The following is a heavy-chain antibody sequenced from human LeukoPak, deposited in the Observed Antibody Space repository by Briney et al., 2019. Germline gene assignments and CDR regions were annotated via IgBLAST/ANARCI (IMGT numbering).Heavy chain of an antibody. Sequence: SETLSLTCTVSGGSISSYYWSWTRQPPGKGLEWIGYIYYSGSTNYNPSLKSRVTISVDTSKNQFSLKLSSVTAADTAVYYCARITGVGPDGRVRNYYFDYWGQGTLVTVSS. J-gene: IGHJ4*02. CDR1: GGSISSYY. CDR3: ARITGVGPDGRVRNYYFDY. V-gene: IGHV4-59*01. D-gene: IGHD3-10*01. CDR2: IYYSGST.